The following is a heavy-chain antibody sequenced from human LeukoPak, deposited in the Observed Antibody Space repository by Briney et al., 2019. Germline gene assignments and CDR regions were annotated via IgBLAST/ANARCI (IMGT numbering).Heavy chain of an antibody. J-gene: IGHJ4*02. V-gene: IGHV1-18*01. CDR3: ARDSVGVGTYY. Sequence: ASVKVSCKASGYTFTSYGISWVRQAPGQGLEWMGWISGYNGKTNYAQNLQGRVTTTTDTSTSTAYMELRSLRFDDTAVYYCARDSVGVGTYYWGQGTLVTVSS. D-gene: IGHD4-23*01. CDR2: ISGYNGKT. CDR1: GYTFTSYG.